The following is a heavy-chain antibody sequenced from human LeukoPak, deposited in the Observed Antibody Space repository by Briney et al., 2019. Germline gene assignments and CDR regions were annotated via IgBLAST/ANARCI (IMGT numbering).Heavy chain of an antibody. V-gene: IGHV4-34*01. J-gene: IGHJ5*02. CDR3: ARGLGSSSPYNWFDP. D-gene: IGHD6-6*01. CDR1: GGSFSGYY. Sequence: PSETLCLTCAVYGGSFSGYYWSWIRQPPGKGLEWIGEINHSGSTNYNPSLKSRVTISVDTSKNQFSLKLSSVTAADTAVYYCARGLGSSSPYNWFDPWGQGTLVTVSS. CDR2: INHSGST.